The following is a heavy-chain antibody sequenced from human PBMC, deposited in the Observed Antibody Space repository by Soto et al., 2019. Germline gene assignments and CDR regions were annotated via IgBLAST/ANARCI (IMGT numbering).Heavy chain of an antibody. CDR3: AKVSRKGSATDFDY. J-gene: IGHJ4*02. CDR1: GYTFSNYD. V-gene: IGHV1-8*01. CDR2: VNPNNGDT. Sequence: QVQLVQSGAELKKPGASVKVSCKASGYTFSNYDMNWVRQATGQGPEWIGWVNPNNGDTGYAQKFQGRVTLTTDIATPTAYMELTSLRSEDTAIYYCAKVSRKGSATDFDYWGQGTLITVSS. D-gene: IGHD3-10*01.